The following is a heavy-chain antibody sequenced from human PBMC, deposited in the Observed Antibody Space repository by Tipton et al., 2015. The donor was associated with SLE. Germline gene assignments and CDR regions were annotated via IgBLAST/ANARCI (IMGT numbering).Heavy chain of an antibody. J-gene: IGHJ6*02. CDR1: GFSFDDYG. D-gene: IGHD1-7*01. CDR3: ARDFGITRTTNYYYGMDV. V-gene: IGHV3-20*04. CDR2: IDWNGGNT. Sequence: GSLRLSCAASGFSFDDYGLTWVRQAPGKGLEWLSGIDWNGGNTAYADSVKGRFTISRDNAKNSLYLQMNSLRAEDTAFYYCARDFGITRTTNYYYGMDVWGQGTTVTVSS.